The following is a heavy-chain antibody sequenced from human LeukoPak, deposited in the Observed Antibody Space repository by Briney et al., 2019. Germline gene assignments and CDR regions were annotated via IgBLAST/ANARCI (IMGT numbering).Heavy chain of an antibody. J-gene: IGHJ4*02. CDR1: GFTVSTNY. V-gene: IGHV3-53*01. CDR2: ISSGGNT. D-gene: IGHD1-7*01. Sequence: GGSLRLSCAASGFTVSTNYMSWVRQAPGKGLEWVSVISSGGNTCYADSVKGRFTISRDNSKNTMYLQMNSLRAEDTAVYYCATAGNYRFDSWGQGTLVTVSS. CDR3: ATAGNYRFDS.